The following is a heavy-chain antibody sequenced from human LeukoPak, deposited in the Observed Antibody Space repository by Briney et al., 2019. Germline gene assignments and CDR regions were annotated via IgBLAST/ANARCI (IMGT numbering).Heavy chain of an antibody. CDR1: GYSFTSYW. V-gene: IGHV5-51*04. D-gene: IGHD5-12*01. CDR3: ASSHSGYGGDFDY. J-gene: IGHJ4*02. CDR2: IYPGDSDT. Sequence: GESLKISCKGSGYSFTSYWIGWVRQMPGKGLEWMGIIYPGDSDTRYSPSFQGQVTISADKPINTAYLQWSSLKASDTAMYYCASSHSGYGGDFDYWGQGTLVTVSS.